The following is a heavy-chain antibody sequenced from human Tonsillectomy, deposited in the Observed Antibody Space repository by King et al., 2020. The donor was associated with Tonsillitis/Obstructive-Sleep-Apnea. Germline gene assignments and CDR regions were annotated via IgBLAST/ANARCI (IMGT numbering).Heavy chain of an antibody. V-gene: IGHV4-59*01. D-gene: IGHD2-21*02. CDR3: ARGHTAFFDS. CDR2: IHYSGIT. J-gene: IGHJ4*02. CDR1: GGSITTYY. Sequence: QLQESGPGLVKPPETLSLTCTISGGSITTYYWSWIRQPPGKGLEWIGYIHYSGITNYNPSFKSRVAISVDTPKNQFSLKLSSVTAADTALYFCARGHTAFFDSCGAGILVTVSS.